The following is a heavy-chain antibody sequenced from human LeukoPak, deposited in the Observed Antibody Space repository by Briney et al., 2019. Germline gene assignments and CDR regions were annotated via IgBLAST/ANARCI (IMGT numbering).Heavy chain of an antibody. J-gene: IGHJ4*02. V-gene: IGHV3-53*01. CDR3: ARSSIAAAGTEFDY. CDR2: IYAGGST. CDR1: GFTVSSNY. Sequence: GGSLRLSCAASGFTVSSNYMSWVRQAPGKGLEWVSVIYAGGSTYYADSVKGRFTFSSDNSKNTLYLQMNSLRAEDTAVYYCARSSIAAAGTEFDYWGQGTLVTVSS. D-gene: IGHD6-13*01.